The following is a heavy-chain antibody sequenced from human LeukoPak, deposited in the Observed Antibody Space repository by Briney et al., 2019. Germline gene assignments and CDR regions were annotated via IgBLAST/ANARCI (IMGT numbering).Heavy chain of an antibody. D-gene: IGHD5-12*01. J-gene: IGHJ6*02. CDR3: ARDVRGSITGHYYYGLDV. Sequence: SQTLSLTCTVSGGSISSGDYHWSWIRQPAGKGLEWIGHTFSTGRTNYNPSLETRVTISVDPSKNQFSLRMSSVTAADTAVYHCARDVRGSITGHYYYGLDVWGQGTTVTVSS. CDR1: GGSISSGDYH. V-gene: IGHV4-61*09. CDR2: TFSTGRT.